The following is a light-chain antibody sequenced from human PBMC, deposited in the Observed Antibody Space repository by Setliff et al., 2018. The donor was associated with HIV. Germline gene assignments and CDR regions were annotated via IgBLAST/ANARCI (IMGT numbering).Light chain of an antibody. CDR1: SSDVSGYNY. CDR2: GVS. V-gene: IGLV2-14*03. Sequence: QSVLTQPASVSGSPGQSITISCTGTSSDVSGYNYVSWYQLHPGKAPKLMIFGVSERPSGVSNRFSGSKSGNTASLTISGLQAEDEANYYGLSHTSRSTYVFGTGRKVTVL. CDR3: LSHTSRSTYV. J-gene: IGLJ1*01.